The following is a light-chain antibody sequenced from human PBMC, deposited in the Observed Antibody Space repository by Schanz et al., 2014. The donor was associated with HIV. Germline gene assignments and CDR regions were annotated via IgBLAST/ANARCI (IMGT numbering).Light chain of an antibody. CDR2: EVS. CDR3: YSYAGSRV. J-gene: IGLJ3*02. CDR1: SSDVGGHNY. V-gene: IGLV2-8*01. Sequence: QSALTQPPSASGSPGQSVTISCTGTSSDVGGHNYVSWYQHHPGKAPKLIIFEVSERPSGVPDRFSGSKSGNTASLTVSGLQAEDEADYYCYSYAGSRVFGGGTKLTVL.